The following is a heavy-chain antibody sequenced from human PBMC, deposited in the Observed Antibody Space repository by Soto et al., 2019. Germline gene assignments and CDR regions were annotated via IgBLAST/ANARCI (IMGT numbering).Heavy chain of an antibody. CDR2: ISYDRSNK. J-gene: IGHJ4*02. Sequence: PGGSLRLSCAASGFTFSSYSMNWVRQAPGKGLEWVSVISYDRSNKYYADSVKGRFTISRDNSKNTLYLQMNSLRAEDTAVYYCAKDLYCSGGSCTNIFDYWGQGTLVTVSS. D-gene: IGHD2-15*01. CDR1: GFTFSSYS. V-gene: IGHV3-30*18. CDR3: AKDLYCSGGSCTNIFDY.